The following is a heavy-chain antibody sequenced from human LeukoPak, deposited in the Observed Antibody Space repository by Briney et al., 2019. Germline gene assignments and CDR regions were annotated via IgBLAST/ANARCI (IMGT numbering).Heavy chain of an antibody. CDR3: ARATGNWYFDL. CDR1: GFTFSDYY. V-gene: IGHV3-11*06. CDR2: ISSSSSYT. J-gene: IGHJ2*01. D-gene: IGHD3-10*01. Sequence: GGSLRLSCAASGFTFSDYYMSWIRQAPGKGLERVSYISSSSSYTNYADSVKGRFTISRDNAKNSLYLQMNSLRAEDTAVYYCARATGNWYFDLWGRGTLVTVSS.